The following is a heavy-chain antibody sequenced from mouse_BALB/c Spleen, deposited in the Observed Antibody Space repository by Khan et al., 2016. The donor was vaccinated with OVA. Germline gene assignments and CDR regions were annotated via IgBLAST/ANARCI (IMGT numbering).Heavy chain of an antibody. CDR2: ISYSGST. V-gene: IGHV3-2*02. CDR3: ARKDYYGCAVDY. J-gene: IGHJ4*01. Sequence: EVELVESGPGLVKPSQSLSLTCTVTGYSITTNYAWDWIRHFPENKLEWMGYISYSGSTSYNPSLKSRISITRDTSKNQFFLQLNSVTTEDTATYYCARKDYYGCAVDYWGQGTTVTVSS. CDR1: GYSITTNYA. D-gene: IGHD1-2*01.